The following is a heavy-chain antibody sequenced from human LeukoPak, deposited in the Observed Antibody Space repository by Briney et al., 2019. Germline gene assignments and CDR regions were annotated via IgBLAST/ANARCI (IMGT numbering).Heavy chain of an antibody. J-gene: IGHJ6*03. D-gene: IGHD3-22*01. CDR3: ATKSSGSYYYYYMDV. CDR1: GYSFTSYW. CDR2: IYPGDSDT. V-gene: IGHV5-51*01. Sequence: GESLKISCKGSGYSFTSYWIGWVRQVPGKGLGWMGIIYPGDSDTRYSPSFQGQVTISADKSISTAYLQWSSLKASDTAMYYCATKSSGSYYYYYMDVWGKGTTVTVSS.